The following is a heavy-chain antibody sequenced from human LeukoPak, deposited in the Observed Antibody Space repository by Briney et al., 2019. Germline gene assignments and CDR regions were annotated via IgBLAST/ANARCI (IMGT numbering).Heavy chain of an antibody. CDR3: ARGGENSGFDY. V-gene: IGHV3-21*01. CDR1: GFTFSSYS. Sequence: GGSLRLSCAASGFTFSSYSMSWVRQAPGKGLEWVSSISSSKTYIYYADSVKGRFTISRDNAKNSLYLQMNSLRAEDTALYYCARGGENSGFDYWGQGTLVIVSS. CDR2: ISSSKTYI. J-gene: IGHJ4*02. D-gene: IGHD6-19*01.